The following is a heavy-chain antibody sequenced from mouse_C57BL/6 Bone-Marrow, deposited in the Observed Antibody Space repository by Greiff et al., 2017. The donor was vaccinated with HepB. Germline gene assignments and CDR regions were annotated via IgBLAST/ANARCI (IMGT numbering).Heavy chain of an antibody. D-gene: IGHD2-3*01. CDR2: IDPENGDT. V-gene: IGHV14-4*01. CDR3: TTVDGYYYAMDY. CDR1: GFNIKDDY. Sequence: EVQLQQSGAELVRPGATVKLSCTASGFNIKDDYMHWVKQRPEQGLEWIGWIDPENGDTEYASKFQGKATITADTSSNTAYLQLSSLTSEDTAVYYCTTVDGYYYAMDYWGQGTSVTVSS. J-gene: IGHJ4*01.